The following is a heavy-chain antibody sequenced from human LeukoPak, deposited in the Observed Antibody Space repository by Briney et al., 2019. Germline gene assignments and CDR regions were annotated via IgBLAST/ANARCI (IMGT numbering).Heavy chain of an antibody. J-gene: IGHJ4*02. D-gene: IGHD3-16*02. V-gene: IGHV3-49*04. CDR2: IRSKAYGGTT. CDR3: TRDPTWDYVWGSYRYTGGEFDY. Sequence: GGSLRLSCTASGFTFGDYAMSWVRQAPGKGLEWVGFIRSKAYGGTTEYAASVKGRFTISRDDSKSIAYLQMNSLKTEDTAVYYCTRDPTWDYVWGSYRYTGGEFDYWGQGTLVTVSS. CDR1: GFTFGDYA.